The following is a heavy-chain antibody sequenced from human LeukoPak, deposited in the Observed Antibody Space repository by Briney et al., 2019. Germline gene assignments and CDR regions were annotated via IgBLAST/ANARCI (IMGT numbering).Heavy chain of an antibody. V-gene: IGHV1-69*04. Sequence: ASVKVSCKASGGTFSSYAISWVRQAPGQGLEWMGRIIPLLGIANYAQKFQGRVTITADKSTSTAYMELSSLRSEDTAVYYCARDTEFGAGSWWGQGTLVTVSS. CDR2: IIPLLGIA. CDR3: ARDTEFGAGSW. J-gene: IGHJ4*01. CDR1: GGTFSSYA. D-gene: IGHD2-8*02.